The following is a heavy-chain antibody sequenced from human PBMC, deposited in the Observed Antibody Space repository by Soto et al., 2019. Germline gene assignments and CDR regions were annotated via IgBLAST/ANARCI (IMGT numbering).Heavy chain of an antibody. D-gene: IGHD3-3*01. CDR3: AHTLDWREGRFYY. Sequence: QITLKESGPTLGKPTQTLTLTCSFSGFSLSSVGVGVGWIRQPPGKALEWLALIYWDDDKRYSPYLKSRLTITKDTSKNQVVLTITNPDPVDTATYYCAHTLDWREGRFYYWGQGNLFTVSS. CDR1: GFSLSSVGVG. V-gene: IGHV2-5*02. J-gene: IGHJ4*02. CDR2: IYWDDDK.